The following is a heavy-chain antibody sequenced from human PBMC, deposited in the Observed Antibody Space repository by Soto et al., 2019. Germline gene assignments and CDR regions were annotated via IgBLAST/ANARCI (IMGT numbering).Heavy chain of an antibody. D-gene: IGHD4-17*01. V-gene: IGHV3-33*01. CDR2: IWYDGSNK. CDR1: GFTFSSYG. Sequence: QVQLVESGGGVVQPGRSLRLSCAASGFTFSSYGMHWFRQAPGKGLEWVAVIWYDGSNKYYADSVKGRFTISRDNSKNTLYLQMNSLRAEDTAVYYCARDHGGYGDIPGGDYLGQGTLVTVSS. J-gene: IGHJ4*02. CDR3: ARDHGGYGDIPGGDY.